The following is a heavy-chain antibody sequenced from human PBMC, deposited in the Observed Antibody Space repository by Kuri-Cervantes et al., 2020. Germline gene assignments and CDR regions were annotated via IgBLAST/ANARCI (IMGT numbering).Heavy chain of an antibody. J-gene: IGHJ3*02. CDR2: ISYDGGNT. D-gene: IGHD5-12*01. CDR1: GFTFSSYA. V-gene: IGHV3-30*01. CDR3: AKVGSGYDYGAFDI. Sequence: GGSLRLSCAASGFTFSSYAMHWVRQAPGKGLEWVAVISYDGGNTYYADSVKGRFTISRDNSKNTLYLQMNSLRAEDTALYYCAKVGSGYDYGAFDIWGQGTMVTVSS.